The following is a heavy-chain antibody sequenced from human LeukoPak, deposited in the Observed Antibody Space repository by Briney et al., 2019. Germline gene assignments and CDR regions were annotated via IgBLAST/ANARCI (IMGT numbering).Heavy chain of an antibody. CDR3: AKGPHIVVVPGPNWFDP. CDR2: ISGSGGST. Sequence: GGSLRLSCAASGFTFSSYAMSWVRQAPGKGLEWGSAISGSGGSTYYADSVKGRFTISRDNSKNTLYLQMNSLRAEDTAVYYCAKGPHIVVVPGPNWFDPWGQGTQVTVSS. CDR1: GFTFSSYA. J-gene: IGHJ5*02. V-gene: IGHV3-23*01. D-gene: IGHD2-21*01.